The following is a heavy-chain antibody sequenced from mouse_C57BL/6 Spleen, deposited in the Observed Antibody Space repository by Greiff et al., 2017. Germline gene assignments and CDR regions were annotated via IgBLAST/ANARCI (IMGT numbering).Heavy chain of an antibody. CDR2: IYWDDDK. CDR3: ARRALSSNWFAY. D-gene: IGHD3-2*02. Sequence: QVTLKESGPGILQSSQTLSLTCSFSGFSLSTSGMGVSWIRQPSGKGLEWLAHIYWDDDKRYNPSLKSRLTISKDTSRNQVFLKITSVDTADTATYYCARRALSSNWFAYWGQGTLVTVSA. V-gene: IGHV8-12*01. J-gene: IGHJ3*01. CDR1: GFSLSTSGMG.